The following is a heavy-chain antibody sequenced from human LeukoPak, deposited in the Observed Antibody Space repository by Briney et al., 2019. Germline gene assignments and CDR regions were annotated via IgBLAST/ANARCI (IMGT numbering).Heavy chain of an antibody. V-gene: IGHV3-7*01. CDR3: VGGSGWLFDY. D-gene: IGHD6-19*01. CDR1: GFTFSSYW. Sequence: GGSLRLSCVASGFTFSSYWMFWVRQPPGKGLEWMATIKKDGSEKDYADSVKGRFTISRDNAENSLSLQMNSLRADDTATYYCVGGSGWLFDYWGQGTLVTVSS. CDR2: IKKDGSEK. J-gene: IGHJ4*02.